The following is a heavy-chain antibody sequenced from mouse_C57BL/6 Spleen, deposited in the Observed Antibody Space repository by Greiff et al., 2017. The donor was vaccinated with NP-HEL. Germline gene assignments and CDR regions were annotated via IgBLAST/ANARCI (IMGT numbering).Heavy chain of an antibody. CDR3: ASHNSGYFGV. CDR1: GFTFTDYY. V-gene: IGHV7-3*01. J-gene: IGHJ1*03. CDR2: IRNKANGYTT. Sequence: DVKLVESGGGLVQPGGSLSLSCAASGFTFTDYYMSWVRQPPGKGLEWVGFIRNKANGYTTEDSVTVKGRFTISRDNAQSILYLQMNALRAEDSATYYCASHNSGYFGVWGTGTTVTVAS.